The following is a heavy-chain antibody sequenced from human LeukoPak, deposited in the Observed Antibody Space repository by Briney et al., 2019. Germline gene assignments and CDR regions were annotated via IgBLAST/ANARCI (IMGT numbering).Heavy chain of an antibody. CDR2: IKEDGSEK. CDR1: GFTFSSYW. V-gene: IGHV3-7*01. Sequence: GGSLRLSCAASGFTFSSYWMSWVRQAPERGLEWVANIKEDGSEKNYVDSVKGRFTISRDNAKNSLYLQINSLRAEDTAVYYCVRSGSDFDYWGQGTLVTVSS. CDR3: VRSGSDFDY. J-gene: IGHJ4*02.